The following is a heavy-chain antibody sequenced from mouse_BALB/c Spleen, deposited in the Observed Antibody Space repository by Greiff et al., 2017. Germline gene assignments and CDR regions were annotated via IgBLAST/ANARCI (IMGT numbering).Heavy chain of an antibody. Sequence: EVQLQQSGPGLVKPSQSLSLTCSVTGYSITSGYYWNWIRQFPGNKLEWMGYISYDGSNNYNPSLKNRISITRDTSKNQFFLKLNSVTTEDTATYYCAREVPFAYWGQGTLVTVSA. D-gene: IGHD2-14*01. J-gene: IGHJ3*01. CDR2: ISYDGSN. CDR3: AREVPFAY. CDR1: GYSITSGYY. V-gene: IGHV3-6*02.